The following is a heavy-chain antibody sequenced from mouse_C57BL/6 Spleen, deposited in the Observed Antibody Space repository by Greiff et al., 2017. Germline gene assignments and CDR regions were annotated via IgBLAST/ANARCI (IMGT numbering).Heavy chain of an antibody. CDR2: INPNNGGT. CDR3: ARLYYGNYFYAMDY. D-gene: IGHD2-1*01. J-gene: IGHJ4*01. Sequence: EVQLQQSGPELVKPGASVKIPCKASGYTFTDYNMDWVKQSHGKSLEWIGDINPNNGGTIYNQKFKGKATLTVDKSSSTAYMELRSLTSEDTAVYYCARLYYGNYFYAMDYWGQGTSVTVSS. CDR1: GYTFTDYN. V-gene: IGHV1-18*01.